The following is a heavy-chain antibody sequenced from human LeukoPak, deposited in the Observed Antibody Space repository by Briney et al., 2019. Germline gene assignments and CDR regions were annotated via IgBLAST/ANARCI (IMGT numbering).Heavy chain of an antibody. V-gene: IGHV3-23*01. CDR2: ISGSGGST. Sequence: GGSLRLSCAASGFTFSSYAMSWVRQAPGKGLEWVSAISGSGGSTYYADSVKGRFTISTDNSKNTLYLQMNSLRAEDTAVYYCARNMGRYYYWYYFDYWGQGTLVTVSS. CDR3: ARNMGRYYYWYYFDY. CDR1: GFTFSSYA. D-gene: IGHD3-22*01. J-gene: IGHJ4*02.